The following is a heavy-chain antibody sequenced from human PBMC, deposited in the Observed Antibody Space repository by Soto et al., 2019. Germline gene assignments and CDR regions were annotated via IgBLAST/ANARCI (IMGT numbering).Heavy chain of an antibody. Sequence: QVQLQESGPGLVKPSETLSLTCTVSGGSISSYYWSWIRQPAGKGLEWIGRIYTSGSTNYNPSLIGRVTMSENTSKNQSSLKLSSVTAADPAVYYCAGYYDYVWGSSQGAFDIWGQGTMVTVSS. V-gene: IGHV4-4*07. D-gene: IGHD3-16*01. CDR1: GGSISSYY. CDR2: IYTSGST. J-gene: IGHJ3*02. CDR3: AGYYDYVWGSSQGAFDI.